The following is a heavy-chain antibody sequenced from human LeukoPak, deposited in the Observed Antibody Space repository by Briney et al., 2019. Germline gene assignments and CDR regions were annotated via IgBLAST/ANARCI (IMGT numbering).Heavy chain of an antibody. J-gene: IGHJ4*02. V-gene: IGHV3-23*01. CDR2: ISGSGGST. Sequence: GGSLRLSCAASGFTFSSYAMSWVRQAPGKGLEWVSAISGSGGSTYYADSVKGRFTISRGNSKNTLYLQMNSLRAEDTAVYYCAKDAYYDSSGYSWYFDYWGQGTLVTVSS. CDR3: AKDAYYDSSGYSWYFDY. D-gene: IGHD3-22*01. CDR1: GFTFSSYA.